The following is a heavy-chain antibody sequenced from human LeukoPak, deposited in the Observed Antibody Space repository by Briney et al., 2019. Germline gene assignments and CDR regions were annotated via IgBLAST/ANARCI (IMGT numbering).Heavy chain of an antibody. V-gene: IGHV3-33*01. CDR3: SIDPHAPQQQLAYDAFDI. CDR1: RFTFSSYG. CDR2: IWYDGSNK. D-gene: IGHD6-13*01. J-gene: IGHJ3*02. Sequence: GGSLRLSSAASRFTFSSYGMHWVRQAPGKGQEWVAVIWYDGSNKYYADPVTARFTISTDNYKTPLYLKMTSRRAQDTAVYYCSIDPHAPQQQLAYDAFDIWGQGTKVTVS.